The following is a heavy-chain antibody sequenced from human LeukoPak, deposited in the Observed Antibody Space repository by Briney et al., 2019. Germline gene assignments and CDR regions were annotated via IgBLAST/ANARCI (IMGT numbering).Heavy chain of an antibody. V-gene: IGHV3-48*03. D-gene: IGHD2-2*01. CDR1: GFTLSSYE. Sequence: GGSLRLSCADSGFTLSSYEMNWVRQAPGKGLQWVSDISSSGTTIYYADSVKGRFTISRDNAKNSLYLQMNSLRAEDTAVYYCARKYCSTTSCLFDNWGQGTLVTVSS. CDR3: ARKYCSTTSCLFDN. CDR2: ISSSGTTI. J-gene: IGHJ4*02.